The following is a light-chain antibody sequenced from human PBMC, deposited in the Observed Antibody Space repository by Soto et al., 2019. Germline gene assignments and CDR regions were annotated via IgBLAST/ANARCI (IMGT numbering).Light chain of an antibody. J-gene: IGKJ1*01. CDR2: GAS. CDR1: QSVSSSN. CDR3: QQYGS. V-gene: IGKV3-20*01. Sequence: EIVLTQSPGTLSLSPLERATLSFMGSQSVSSSNLAWYQQQPGQAPRLVIYGASSRATGIPDRFRGSGSGTDSTLTLSRLEPEVFAVHYRQQYGSFGQGTKVDIK.